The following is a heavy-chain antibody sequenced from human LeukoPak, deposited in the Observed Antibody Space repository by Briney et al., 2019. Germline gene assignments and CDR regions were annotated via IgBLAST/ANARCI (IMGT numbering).Heavy chain of an antibody. CDR2: ISWNSGSI. CDR3: AKDIAAAGTYYYHYGMDV. CDR1: GFTFDDYA. V-gene: IGHV3-9*01. J-gene: IGHJ6*02. Sequence: PGGSLRLSCAASGFTFDDYAMHWVRQAPGKGLEWVSGISWNSGSIGYADSVEGRFTISRDNAKNSLYLQMNSLRAEDTALYYCAKDIAAAGTYYYHYGMDVWGQGTTVTVSS. D-gene: IGHD6-13*01.